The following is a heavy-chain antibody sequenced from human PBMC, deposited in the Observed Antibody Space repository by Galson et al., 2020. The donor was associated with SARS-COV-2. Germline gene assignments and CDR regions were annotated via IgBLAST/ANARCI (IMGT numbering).Heavy chain of an antibody. V-gene: IGHV3-21*01. Sequence: TGGSLRLSCAASGFTFSSYSMNWVRQAPGKGLEWVSSISSSSSYIYYADSVKGRFTISRDNAKNSLYLQMNSLRAEDTAVYYCARDKKAAKDDFWSGSWFDPWGQGTLVTVSS. CDR1: GFTFSSYS. CDR2: ISSSSSYI. CDR3: ARDKKAAKDDFWSGSWFDP. D-gene: IGHD3-3*01. J-gene: IGHJ5*02.